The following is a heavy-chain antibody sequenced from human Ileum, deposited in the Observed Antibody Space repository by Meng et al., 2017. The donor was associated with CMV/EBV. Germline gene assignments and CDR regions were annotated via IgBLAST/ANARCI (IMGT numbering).Heavy chain of an antibody. CDR3: AKDTLSGSSGWFDY. V-gene: IGHV3-30*18. D-gene: IGHD6-19*01. Sequence: ASGFALRCYAMPWVRPAPGKGLEWVALISYDGSNKYYAESVKGRFPISRDNSKNTLYLQMNSLRAEDTAVYFCAKDTLSGSSGWFDYWGQGTLVTVSS. J-gene: IGHJ4*02. CDR1: GFALRCYA. CDR2: ISYDGSNK.